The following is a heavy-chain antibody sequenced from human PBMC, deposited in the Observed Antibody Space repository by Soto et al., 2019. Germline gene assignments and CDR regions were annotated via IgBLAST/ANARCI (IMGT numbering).Heavy chain of an antibody. CDR1: GFTFSSYA. V-gene: IGHV3-23*01. Sequence: EVQLLESGGGLVQPGGSLRLSCAASGFTFSSYAMSWVRQAPGKGLEWVSTTSGSGGTTYYVGSVKGRFTISGDNSRNVFQLQVNGLRAGHSAVCYCTGSTRGVPAAYMDVW. CDR3: TGSTRGVPAAYMDV. D-gene: IGHD2-2*01. CDR2: TSGSGGTT. J-gene: IGHJ6*03.